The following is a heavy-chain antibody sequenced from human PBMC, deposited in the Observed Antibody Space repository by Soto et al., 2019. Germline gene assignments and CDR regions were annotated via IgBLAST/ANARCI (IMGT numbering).Heavy chain of an antibody. CDR3: AKSVYNWNDGCFDY. CDR2: ISYDGNNK. V-gene: IGHV3-30*18. J-gene: IGHJ4*02. D-gene: IGHD1-1*01. CDR1: GFTFSTYG. Sequence: QVQLVESGGGVVQPGRSLRLSCAASGFTFSTYGMHWVRQAPDKGLEWVAVISYDGNNKYYPDSVKGRFTIARDNSKNTLYLQRSSLRAEDTAVYYCAKSVYNWNDGCFDYWGKGTLVTVAS.